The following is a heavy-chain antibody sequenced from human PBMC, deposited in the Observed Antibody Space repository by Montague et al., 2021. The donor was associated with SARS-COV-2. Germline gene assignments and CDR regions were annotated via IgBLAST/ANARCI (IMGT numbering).Heavy chain of an antibody. J-gene: IGHJ4*02. CDR3: AHSLLFSSLGGFDS. Sequence: PALVKPTQTLTLTCTFSGFSLISDGVGVGWIRQPPGKALEWLALIFWNDDKRYNSPLKNRLTVTKDTSKNQVVLTMTNMDPLDTGTYYCAHSLLFSSLGGFDSWGQGTLVTVAS. V-gene: IGHV2-5*01. D-gene: IGHD6-6*01. CDR2: IFWNDDK. CDR1: GFSLISDGVG.